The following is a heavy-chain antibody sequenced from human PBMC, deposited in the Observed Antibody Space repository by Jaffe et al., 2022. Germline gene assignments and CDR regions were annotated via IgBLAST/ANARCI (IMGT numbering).Heavy chain of an antibody. CDR3: ARDALLLWFSESGYYYYYMDV. J-gene: IGHJ6*03. Sequence: QVQLVQSGAEVKKPGASVKVSCKASGYTFTGYYMHWVRQAPGQGLEWMGRINPNSGGTNYAQKFQGRVTMTRDTSISTAYMELSRLRSDDTAVYYCARDALLLWFSESGYYYYYMDVWGKGTTVTVSS. V-gene: IGHV1-2*06. CDR2: INPNSGGT. D-gene: IGHD3-10*01. CDR1: GYTFTGYY.